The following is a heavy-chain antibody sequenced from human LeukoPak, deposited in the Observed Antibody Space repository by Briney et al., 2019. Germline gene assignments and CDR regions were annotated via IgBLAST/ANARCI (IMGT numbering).Heavy chain of an antibody. V-gene: IGHV4-59*01. CDR1: GGSISSYY. Sequence: SETLSLTCTVSGGSISSYYWSWIRQPPGKGLEWIGYIYYSGSTNYSPSLKSRVTISVDTSKNQFSLKLSSVTAADTAVYYCARDLYCSSTSCFDYWGQGTLVTVSS. D-gene: IGHD2-2*01. J-gene: IGHJ4*02. CDR2: IYYSGST. CDR3: ARDLYCSSTSCFDY.